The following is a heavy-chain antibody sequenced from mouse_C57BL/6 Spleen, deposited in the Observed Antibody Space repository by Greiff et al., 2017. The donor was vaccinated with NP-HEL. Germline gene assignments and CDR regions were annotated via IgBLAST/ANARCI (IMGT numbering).Heavy chain of an antibody. CDR3: AREGSDGVYFDY. J-gene: IGHJ2*01. CDR1: GFTFSSYA. Sequence: DVHLVESGGGLVKPGGSLKLSCAASGFTFSSYAMSWVRQTPEKRLEWVATISDGGSYTYYPDNAKGRFTISRDNAKNNLYLQMSHLKSEDTAMYYCAREGSDGVYFDYWGQGTTLTVSS. CDR2: ISDGGSYT. V-gene: IGHV5-4*01.